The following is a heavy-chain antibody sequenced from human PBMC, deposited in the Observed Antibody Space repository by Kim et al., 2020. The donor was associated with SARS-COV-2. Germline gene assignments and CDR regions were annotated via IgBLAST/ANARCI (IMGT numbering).Heavy chain of an antibody. D-gene: IGHD1-26*01. V-gene: IGHV3-11*05. CDR3: ARVGSPGSYLGLYYYYGMDV. J-gene: IGHJ6*02. Sequence: RFTISRENAKNSLYLQMNSLRAEDTAVYYCARVGSPGSYLGLYYYYGMDVWGQGTTVTVSS.